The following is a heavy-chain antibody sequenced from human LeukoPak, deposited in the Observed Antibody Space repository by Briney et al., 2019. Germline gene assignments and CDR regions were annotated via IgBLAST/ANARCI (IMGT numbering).Heavy chain of an antibody. Sequence: ASVKVSCKASGGTFSSYAISWVRQAPGQGLEGMGGIIPIFGTANYAQKFQGRVTITADKSTSTAYMELSSLRSEDTAVYYCARGQYSGSYFLPGGFDYWGQGTLVTVSS. D-gene: IGHD1-26*01. V-gene: IGHV1-69*06. CDR3: ARGQYSGSYFLPGGFDY. J-gene: IGHJ4*02. CDR2: IIPIFGTA. CDR1: GGTFSSYA.